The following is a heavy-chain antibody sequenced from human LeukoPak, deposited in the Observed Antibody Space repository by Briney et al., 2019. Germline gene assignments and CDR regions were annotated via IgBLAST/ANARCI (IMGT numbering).Heavy chain of an antibody. CDR3: GRDTGNGDSIVYYYTWVYYYYYYKDV. Sequence: PGGSLRLSCAASGFTFDDYGMSWVRQAPGKGLEWVSGINWNGGSTGYADSVKGRFTISRDNAKNSLYLQMNSLRAEDTALYYFGRDTGNGDSIVYYYTWVYYYYYYKDVGDKGTTVTVSS. CDR2: INWNGGST. V-gene: IGHV3-20*04. J-gene: IGHJ6*03. D-gene: IGHD3-22*01. CDR1: GFTFDDYG.